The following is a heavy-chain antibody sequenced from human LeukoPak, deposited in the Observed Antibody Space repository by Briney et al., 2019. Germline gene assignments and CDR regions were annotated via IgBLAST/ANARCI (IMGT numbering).Heavy chain of an antibody. J-gene: IGHJ4*02. CDR1: GFPFSRYA. Sequence: GGSLGLSCAASGFPFSRYAMHWVRRAPGKGLEWVSTIPGCGDETFYADSVKGRFTISRDNSRNTLYLQMNSLRAEDTAMYFYAKSSICGGSYRTNFDNWGQGTLVNVSS. D-gene: IGHD2-21*01. CDR2: IPGCGDET. V-gene: IGHV3-23*01. CDR3: AKSSICGGSYRTNFDN.